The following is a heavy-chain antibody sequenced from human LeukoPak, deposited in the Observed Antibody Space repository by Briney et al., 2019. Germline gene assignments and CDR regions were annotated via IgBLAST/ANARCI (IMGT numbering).Heavy chain of an antibody. CDR1: GFTFSSYA. Sequence: GGSLRLSCAASGFTFSSYAMNWVRQAPGKGLEWVSSISSSSSYIYYADSVKGRFTISRDNAKNSLYLQMNSLRAEDTAVYYCARGINTVTFDYWGQGTLVTVSS. D-gene: IGHD4-17*01. CDR3: ARGINTVTFDY. J-gene: IGHJ4*02. CDR2: ISSSSSYI. V-gene: IGHV3-21*01.